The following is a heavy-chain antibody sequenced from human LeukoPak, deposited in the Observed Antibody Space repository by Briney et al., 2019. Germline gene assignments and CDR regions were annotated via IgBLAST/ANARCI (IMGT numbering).Heavy chain of an antibody. J-gene: IGHJ4*02. CDR3: ARVGDGNFDY. CDR2: IYYSGNT. Sequence: SETLSLTCTVSGGSISSYYWSWIRRSPGKGLEWIGYIYYSGNTNKNPSLKSRLIISIDTSKNQYSLKLSSVTAADTAVYYCARVGDGNFDYWGQGTLVTVSS. CDR1: GGSISSYY. V-gene: IGHV4-59*01.